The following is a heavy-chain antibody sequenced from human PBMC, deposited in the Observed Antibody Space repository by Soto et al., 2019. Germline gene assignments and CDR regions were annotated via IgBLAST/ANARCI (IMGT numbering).Heavy chain of an antibody. D-gene: IGHD3-22*01. V-gene: IGHV1-69*01. CDR2: IIPISGTA. J-gene: IGHJ1*01. CDR3: ARGPLCPSNYYDSSGYPLPFQYFQH. CDR1: GGTFSSYA. Sequence: QVQLVQSGAEVKKPGSSVKVSCKASGGTFSSYAISWVRQAPGQGLEWMGGIIPISGTANYAQKFQGRVTITADESTSTAYMELSSLRSEDTAVYYCARGPLCPSNYYDSSGYPLPFQYFQHWAQGTLVNVSS.